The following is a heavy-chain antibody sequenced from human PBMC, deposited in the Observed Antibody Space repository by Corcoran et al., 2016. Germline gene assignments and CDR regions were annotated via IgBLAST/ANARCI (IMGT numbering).Heavy chain of an antibody. J-gene: IGHJ6*02. CDR1: GFTFSSYS. Sequence: EVQLVESGGGLVKPGGSLRLSCAASGFTFSSYSMNWVRQAPGKGLEWVSSISSSSSYIYYADSGKGRFTISRDNAKNSLYLQMNSLSAEDMSVYYCARDGSLVQLNSGYYGMDVWGQGTTGTVSS. D-gene: IGHD6-6*01. V-gene: IGHV3-21*01. CDR3: ARDGSLVQLNSGYYGMDV. CDR2: ISSSSSYI.